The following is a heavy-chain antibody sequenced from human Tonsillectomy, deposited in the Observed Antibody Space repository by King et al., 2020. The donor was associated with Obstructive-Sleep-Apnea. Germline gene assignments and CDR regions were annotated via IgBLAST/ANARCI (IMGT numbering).Heavy chain of an antibody. CDR1: GGSFSDYY. CDR2: INHSGST. J-gene: IGHJ5*02. CDR3: ARGSGAAAVNWFDP. D-gene: IGHD6-13*01. V-gene: IGHV4-34*01. Sequence: VQLQQWGAGLLKPSETLSLTCAVFGGSFSDYYWGWIRQPPGKGLEWIGEINHSGSTNYNPSLKSRVTISVDTSKNQFYLKLNSVTAADTAVYYCARGSGAAAVNWFDPWGQGTLVTVSS.